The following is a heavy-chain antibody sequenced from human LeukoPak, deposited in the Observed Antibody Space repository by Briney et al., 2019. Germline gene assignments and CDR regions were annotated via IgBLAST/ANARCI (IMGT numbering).Heavy chain of an antibody. CDR1: GGPFSSYA. J-gene: IGHJ6*03. CDR2: IIPIFGTA. Sequence: GASVKVSCKASGGPFSSYAINWVRQAPGQGLEWMGGIIPIFGTANYAQKFQGRVTITTDESTSTAYMELSSLRSEDTAVYYCARGYCSSTSCSYYYYYYMDVWGKGTTVTVSS. V-gene: IGHV1-69*05. CDR3: ARGYCSSTSCSYYYYYYMDV. D-gene: IGHD2-2*01.